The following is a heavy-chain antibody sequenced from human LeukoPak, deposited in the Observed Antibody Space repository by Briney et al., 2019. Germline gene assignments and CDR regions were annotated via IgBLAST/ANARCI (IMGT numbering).Heavy chain of an antibody. CDR2: INPNSGST. V-gene: IGHV1-2*02. J-gene: IGHJ6*02. Sequence: ASVKVSCKASGYTFTGYYMHWVRQAPGQGLEWMAWINPNSGSTNYAQKFQGRVTMTRDTSISTAYMNLSRLRSDDTAVYYCARAYYGDYYYYGMDVWGQGTTVTVSS. CDR3: ARAYYGDYYYYGMDV. D-gene: IGHD4-17*01. CDR1: GYTFTGYY.